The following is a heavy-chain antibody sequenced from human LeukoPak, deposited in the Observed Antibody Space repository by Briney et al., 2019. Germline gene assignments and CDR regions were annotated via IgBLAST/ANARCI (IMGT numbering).Heavy chain of an antibody. CDR3: ARSGGWAYGDYDGFIAFDI. J-gene: IGHJ3*02. V-gene: IGHV1-18*01. CDR1: GYTLTNHG. CDR2: ISTYNGNT. Sequence: ASVKVSCKASGYTLTNHGISWVRQAPGQGLEWMGWISTYNGNTKYAQNLQGTVTMSTDTSTSTAYMKLRSLRSDDTDVYYCARSGGWAYGDYDGFIAFDIWGQGTMVTVSS. D-gene: IGHD4-17*01.